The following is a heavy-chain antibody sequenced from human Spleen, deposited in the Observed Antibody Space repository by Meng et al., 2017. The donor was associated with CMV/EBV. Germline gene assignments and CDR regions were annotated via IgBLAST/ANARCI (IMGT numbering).Heavy chain of an antibody. CDR3: ARGRRASVWVGDLLYYHQYGMDI. CDR2: INHSGST. D-gene: IGHD3-10*01. J-gene: IGHJ6*02. Sequence: WNWISQTPAKGMEWIGEINHSGSTSYDPSRKGRVTISLDTSKNEFSLKLRSVTVADTAVYYCARGRRASVWVGDLLYYHQYGMDIWGQGTTVTVSS. V-gene: IGHV4-34*01.